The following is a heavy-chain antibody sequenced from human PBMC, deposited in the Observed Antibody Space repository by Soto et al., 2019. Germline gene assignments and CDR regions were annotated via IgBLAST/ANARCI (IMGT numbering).Heavy chain of an antibody. CDR3: AKNSAATIRVGFDY. V-gene: IGHV3-23*01. CDR1: GFTFATYT. CDR2: ITGSDGRT. Sequence: EVQLLESGGGLVQPGGSLRLSCAASGFTFATYTMSWVSQTPGKGLEWVSAITGSDGRTYYADSVKGRFTISRDNSKNTLYLQMNSLGAEDTAVYYCAKNSAATIRVGFDYWGQGTLVTVSS. D-gene: IGHD5-12*01. J-gene: IGHJ4*02.